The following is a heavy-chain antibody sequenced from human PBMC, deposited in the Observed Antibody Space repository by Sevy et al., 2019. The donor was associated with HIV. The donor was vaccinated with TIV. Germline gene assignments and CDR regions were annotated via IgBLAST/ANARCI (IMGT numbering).Heavy chain of an antibody. V-gene: IGHV3-23*01. D-gene: IGHD3-3*01. CDR3: ARRPDFGVVIPTGVMDV. J-gene: IGHJ6*02. Sequence: GGSLRLSCAASGFTFSTYAMTWVRQAPGKGLQWVSVISGSGGSTYYADSVKGRFTISRDNSENTMYLQMNGLRAEDTAVYYCARRPDFGVVIPTGVMDVWGQGTTVTVSS. CDR1: GFTFSTYA. CDR2: ISGSGGST.